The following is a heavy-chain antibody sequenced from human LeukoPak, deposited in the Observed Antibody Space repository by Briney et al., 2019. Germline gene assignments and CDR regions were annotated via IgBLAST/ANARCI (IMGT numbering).Heavy chain of an antibody. J-gene: IGHJ4*02. V-gene: IGHV3-30-3*01. CDR2: ISYDGSNK. CDR3: ARGDYVWGSYRYTGRNYYFDY. CDR1: GFTFSSYA. Sequence: PGGSLRLSCAASGFTFSSYAMHWVRQAPGKGLEWVAVISYDGSNKYYADSVKGRFTISRDNSKNTLYLQMNSLGAEDTAVYYCARGDYVWGSYRYTGRNYYFDYWGQGTLVTVSS. D-gene: IGHD3-16*02.